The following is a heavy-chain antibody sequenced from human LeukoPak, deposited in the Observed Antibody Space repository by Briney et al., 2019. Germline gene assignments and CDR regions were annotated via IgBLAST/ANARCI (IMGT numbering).Heavy chain of an antibody. J-gene: IGHJ2*01. CDR1: GYILTSYY. CDR3: ARDLQNDYGDPRWYFDL. Sequence: GASVKVSCKASGYILTSYYMHWVRQAPGQGLEWMGIINPNGGTTSYAQNFQGRVTVTRDMSTNTVYMELSSLRSEDTAVYYCARDLQNDYGDPRWYFDLWGRGTLVTVSS. V-gene: IGHV1-46*01. D-gene: IGHD4-17*01. CDR2: INPNGGTT.